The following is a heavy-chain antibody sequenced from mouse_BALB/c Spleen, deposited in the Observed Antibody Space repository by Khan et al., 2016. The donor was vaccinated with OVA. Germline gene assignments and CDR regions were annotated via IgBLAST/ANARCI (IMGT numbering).Heavy chain of an antibody. CDR1: GNTFTNSG. CDR3: ARPPHFSYVMVY. V-gene: IGHV9-3-1*01. J-gene: IGHJ4*01. CDR2: INTYTGVP. Sequence: QIQLVQSGPELKKPGETVKISCKVSGNTFTNSGMNWVKQTPGKGLKWMGWINTYTGVPTYADDFRGRFAFSLETSASTAYLQINNLKNEDTATYFGARPPHFSYVMVYWGQGTSVTVSS.